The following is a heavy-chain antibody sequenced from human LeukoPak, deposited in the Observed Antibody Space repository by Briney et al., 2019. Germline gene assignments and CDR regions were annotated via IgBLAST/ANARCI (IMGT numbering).Heavy chain of an antibody. CDR1: GFTFSSYW. V-gene: IGHV3-74*01. J-gene: IGHJ4*02. CDR2: ANSDGSST. D-gene: IGHD6-19*01. Sequence: GGSLRLSCAASGFTFSSYWMHWVRQAPGKGLVWVSRANSDGSSTSYADSVKGRFTISRDNAKNSLYLQMNSLSAEDTAVYYCAREIASGWYNYFDYWGQGTLVTVSS. CDR3: AREIASGWYNYFDY.